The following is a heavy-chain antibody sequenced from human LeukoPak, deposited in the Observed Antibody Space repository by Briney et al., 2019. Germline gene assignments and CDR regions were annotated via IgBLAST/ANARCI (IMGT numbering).Heavy chain of an antibody. Sequence: GGSLRLSCAASGFTFSSYWMSWVRQAPGKGLEWVANIKQDGSEKYYVDSVKGRFTISRDNARNSLYLQMNSLRAEDTAVYYCARNDYDYYYYGMDVWGQGTTVTVSS. CDR2: IKQDGSEK. D-gene: IGHD4-17*01. V-gene: IGHV3-7*01. CDR3: ARNDYDYYYYGMDV. CDR1: GFTFSSYW. J-gene: IGHJ6*02.